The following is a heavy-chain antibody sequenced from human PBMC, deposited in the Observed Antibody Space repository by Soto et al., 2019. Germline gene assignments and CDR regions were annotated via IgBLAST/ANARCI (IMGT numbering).Heavy chain of an antibody. D-gene: IGHD4-17*01. Sequence: QVQLVQSGAEVKKPGSSVKVSCKASGGTFSSYAISWVRQAPGQGLEWMGGIIPIFGTANYAQKFQGRVTITADESTSTAYMELSSLRSEDTAVYYCARGPEPDYGDYGHYFDYWGQGTLVTVSS. CDR1: GGTFSSYA. J-gene: IGHJ4*02. CDR3: ARGPEPDYGDYGHYFDY. V-gene: IGHV1-69*01. CDR2: IIPIFGTA.